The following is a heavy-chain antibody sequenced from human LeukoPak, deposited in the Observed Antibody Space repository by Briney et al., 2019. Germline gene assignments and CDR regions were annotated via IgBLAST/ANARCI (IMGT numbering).Heavy chain of an antibody. D-gene: IGHD3-10*01. CDR2: FNPEDGET. J-gene: IGHJ4*02. Sequence: ASVKVSCKVSGYTLTQLSMHWVRQVPGKGLEWMGGFNPEDGETIYAQEFQGRVTMTEDTSTDTAHMELNSLRFEDTAVYYCATARTAYYSGSGSYFDYWAQGTLVTVSS. V-gene: IGHV1-24*01. CDR1: GYTLTQLS. CDR3: ATARTAYYSGSGSYFDY.